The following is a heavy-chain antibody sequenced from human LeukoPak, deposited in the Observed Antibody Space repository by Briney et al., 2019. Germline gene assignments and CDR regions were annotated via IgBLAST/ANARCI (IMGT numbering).Heavy chain of an antibody. V-gene: IGHV3-30*02. J-gene: IGHJ3*02. CDR3: ARSLRYFDWNDAFDI. Sequence: GGSLRLSCAASGFTFSSYGMHWVRQAPGKGLEWVAFIRYDGSNKYYADSVKGRFTISRDNSKNTLYLQMNSLRAGDTAVYYYARSLRYFDWNDAFDIWGQGTMVTVSS. D-gene: IGHD3-9*01. CDR1: GFTFSSYG. CDR2: IRYDGSNK.